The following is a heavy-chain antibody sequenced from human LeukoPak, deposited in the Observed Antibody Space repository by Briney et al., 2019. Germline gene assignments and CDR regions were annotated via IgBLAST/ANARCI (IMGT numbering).Heavy chain of an antibody. Sequence: SETLSLTCPVSGGSISSYYWNWIRQPAGKGLEWIGRIYTSGSTNYNPSLKSRVTMSVDTSKNQFSLKLSSVTAADTAVYYCAREDWNDVPDAFDIWGQGTMVTVSS. J-gene: IGHJ3*02. D-gene: IGHD1-1*01. CDR1: GGSISSYY. CDR3: AREDWNDVPDAFDI. V-gene: IGHV4-4*07. CDR2: IYTSGST.